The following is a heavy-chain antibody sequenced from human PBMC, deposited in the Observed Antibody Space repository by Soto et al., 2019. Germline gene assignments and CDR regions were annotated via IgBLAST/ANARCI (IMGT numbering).Heavy chain of an antibody. CDR2: IYYSGST. V-gene: IGHV4-59*01. Sequence: SETLSLTCTVSGGSISSYYWIWIRQPPGKGLEWIGYIYYSGSTNYNPSLKSRVTISVDTSKNQFSLKLSSVTAADTAVYYCASADSSGYYYILDYWGQGTLVTVSS. J-gene: IGHJ4*02. CDR3: ASADSSGYYYILDY. D-gene: IGHD3-22*01. CDR1: GGSISSYY.